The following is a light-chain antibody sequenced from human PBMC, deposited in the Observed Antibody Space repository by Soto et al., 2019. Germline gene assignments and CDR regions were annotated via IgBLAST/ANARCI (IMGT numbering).Light chain of an antibody. Sequence: QSALTQPASVSGSPGQSITISCTGTSSDVGGYNYVSWYQQHPGKAPKLMIYEVSNRPSGVSNRFSGSKSGNTASLTISGLQDEDEADYYCSSYTGSSTSNYVFETGTKLTVL. J-gene: IGLJ1*01. V-gene: IGLV2-14*01. CDR3: SSYTGSSTSNYV. CDR2: EVS. CDR1: SSDVGGYNY.